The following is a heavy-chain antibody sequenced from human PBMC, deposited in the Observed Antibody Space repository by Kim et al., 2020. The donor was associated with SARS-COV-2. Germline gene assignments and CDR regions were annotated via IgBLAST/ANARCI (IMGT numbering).Heavy chain of an antibody. CDR3: ARQHLVGATLYYYGMDV. J-gene: IGHJ6*02. Sequence: GESLKISCKGSGYSFTSYWISWVRQMPGKGLEWMGRIDPSDSYTNYSPSFQGHVTISADKSISTAYLQWSSLKASDTALYYCARQHLVGATLYYYGMDVWGQGTTVTFSS. CDR2: IDPSDSYT. D-gene: IGHD1-26*01. CDR1: GYSFTSYW. V-gene: IGHV5-10-1*01.